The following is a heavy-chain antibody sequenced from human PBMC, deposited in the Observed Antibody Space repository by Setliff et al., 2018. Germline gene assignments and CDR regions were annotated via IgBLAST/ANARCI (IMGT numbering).Heavy chain of an antibody. D-gene: IGHD3-22*01. J-gene: IGHJ4*02. CDR2: IHSGTT. Sequence: SETLSLTCAVSGYSISSAYYWGWIRQPPGKGLEWIGSIHSGTTYYNPSLKSRVTISVDTSKNQFSLKVSSVTAADTAVYYCARESRYYYDNLGTLDYWGQGTLVTVSS. V-gene: IGHV4-38-2*02. CDR3: ARESRYYYDNLGTLDY. CDR1: GYSISSAYY.